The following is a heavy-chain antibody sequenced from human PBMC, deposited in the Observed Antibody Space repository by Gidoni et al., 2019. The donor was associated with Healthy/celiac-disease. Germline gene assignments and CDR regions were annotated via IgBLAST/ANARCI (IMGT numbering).Heavy chain of an antibody. D-gene: IGHD3-10*01. V-gene: IGHV3-33*01. J-gene: IGHJ4*02. CDR2: IWYDGSNK. CDR1: GFTFSRYG. Sequence: QVQLVESGGGVVQPGRSLRLSCAASGFTFSRYGMHWVRQAPGKGLEWVAVIWYDGSNKYYADSVKGRFTISRDNSKNTLYLQMNSLRAEDTAVYYCARGDEALLWFGERKSGIDYWGQGTLVTVSS. CDR3: ARGDEALLWFGERKSGIDY.